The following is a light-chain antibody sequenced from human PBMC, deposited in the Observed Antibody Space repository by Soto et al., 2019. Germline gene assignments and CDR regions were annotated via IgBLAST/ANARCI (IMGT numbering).Light chain of an antibody. J-gene: IGKJ5*01. CDR1: QPVSSNF. V-gene: IGKV3-20*01. CDR3: QQYANSPIT. CDR2: GVS. Sequence: EIVLTQSPGTLSLSPGERATLSCRASQPVSSNFLAWYQQKPGQAPRLLIYGVSSRASGIPDRFFGSGYGTDFTLTIKRLEPEDFAVYYCQQYANSPITFGQGTRLEIK.